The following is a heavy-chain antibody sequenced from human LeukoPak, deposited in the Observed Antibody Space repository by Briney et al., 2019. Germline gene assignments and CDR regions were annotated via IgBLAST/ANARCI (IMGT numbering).Heavy chain of an antibody. J-gene: IGHJ6*03. Sequence: PSETLSLTCTVSGGSISSYYWSWIRQPPGKGLEWIGYIYYSGSTNYNPSLKSRVTLSVDTSKNQFSLKLSSVTAADTALYYCAREDYYYYMDVWGKGTTVTVSS. V-gene: IGHV4-59*01. CDR1: GGSISSYY. CDR3: AREDYYYYMDV. CDR2: IYYSGST.